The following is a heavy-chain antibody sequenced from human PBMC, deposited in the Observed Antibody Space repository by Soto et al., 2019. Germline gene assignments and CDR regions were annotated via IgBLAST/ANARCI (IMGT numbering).Heavy chain of an antibody. CDR1: GFTFSTYS. V-gene: IGHV3-21*02. CDR2: ISSSSSYI. D-gene: IGHD3-22*01. Sequence: EVQLLESGGGLVKPGGSLRLSCVASGFTFSTYSMNWVRQAPGKGLEWVSSISSSSSYIYYADSVKGRFTISRDNAKNSLYLQMNSLRAEDTAVYYCARYDSSGYYWPYYYYGMDVWGQGTTVTVSS. J-gene: IGHJ6*02. CDR3: ARYDSSGYYWPYYYYGMDV.